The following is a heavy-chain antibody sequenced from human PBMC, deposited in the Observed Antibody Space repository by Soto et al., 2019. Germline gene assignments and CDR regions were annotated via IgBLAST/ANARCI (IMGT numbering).Heavy chain of an antibody. CDR2: ISSSSSTI. Sequence: GESLKISCAASGFTFTIYSMFWVRQAPGKGLEWISHISSSSSTISYADSVKGRFTIYRDNAKNSLFLQMNSLRVDDTAIYYCARACGGACLGAFDIWGQGTMVTVSS. V-gene: IGHV3-48*01. J-gene: IGHJ3*02. CDR1: GFTFTIYS. CDR3: ARACGGACLGAFDI. D-gene: IGHD2-21*02.